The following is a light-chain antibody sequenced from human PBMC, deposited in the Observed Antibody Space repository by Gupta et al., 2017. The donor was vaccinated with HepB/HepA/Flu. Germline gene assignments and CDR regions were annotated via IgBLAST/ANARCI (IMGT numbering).Light chain of an antibody. V-gene: IGKV1-9*01. CDR2: ATS. CDR3: QQLNSSPPT. CDR1: QGISSY. J-gene: IGKJ4*01. Sequence: DIQLTQSPSFLSASVGDRVTITRRASQGISSYFAWYQQKPGKAPKLLIFATSTLQSGVPSRFSGSGSGTEFTLTISSLQPEDFATYYCQQLNSSPPTFGGGTKVEV.